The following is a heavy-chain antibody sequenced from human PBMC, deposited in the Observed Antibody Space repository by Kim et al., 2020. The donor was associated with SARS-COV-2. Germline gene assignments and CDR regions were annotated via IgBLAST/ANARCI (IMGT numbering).Heavy chain of an antibody. CDR1: GYTFTGYY. CDR3: ARETAAGPWAGYYYGMDV. D-gene: IGHD6-13*01. V-gene: IGHV1-2*04. Sequence: ASVKVSCKASGYTFTGYYMHWVRQAPGQGLEWMGWINPNSGGTNYAQKFQGWVTMTRDTSISTAYMELSRLRSDDTAVYYCARETAAGPWAGYYYGMDVWGQGTTVTVSS. CDR2: INPNSGGT. J-gene: IGHJ6*02.